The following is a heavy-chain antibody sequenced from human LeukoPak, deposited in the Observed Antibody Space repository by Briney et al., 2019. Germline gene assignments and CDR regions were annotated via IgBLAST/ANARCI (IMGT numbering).Heavy chain of an antibody. Sequence: GGSLRLSCAASTFTFSCYHMSWIRPAPGKGLDWVSYISSSGRTIYYSDSVKGRFTISRDNAKNSLYLQMNSLRVEDTAVYYCARGAVYAGYYYYYMDVWGKGTTVTISS. V-gene: IGHV3-11*01. CDR3: ARGAVYAGYYYYYMDV. J-gene: IGHJ6*03. CDR1: TFTFSCYH. D-gene: IGHD3-16*01. CDR2: ISSSGRTI.